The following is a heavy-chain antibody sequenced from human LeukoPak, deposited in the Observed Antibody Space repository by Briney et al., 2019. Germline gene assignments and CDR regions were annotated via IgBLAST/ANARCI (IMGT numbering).Heavy chain of an antibody. Sequence: SSETLSLTCTVSGGSISNYYWSWIRQPPGKGLEWIGYIYYSGSTNYNPSLNSRVTISVDTSKNQFSLKLSSMTAADAAVYYCASAYDFWTARYWGQGTLVTVSS. J-gene: IGHJ4*02. D-gene: IGHD3-3*01. CDR3: ASAYDFWTARY. V-gene: IGHV4-59*01. CDR1: GGSISNYY. CDR2: IYYSGST.